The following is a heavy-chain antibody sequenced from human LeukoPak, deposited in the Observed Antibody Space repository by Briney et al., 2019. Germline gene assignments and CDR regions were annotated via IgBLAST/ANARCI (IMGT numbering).Heavy chain of an antibody. CDR1: GFTFDDYA. D-gene: IGHD6-19*01. J-gene: IGHJ4*02. CDR2: ISGDGGST. V-gene: IGHV3-43*02. CDR3: AKDRFFGDSSGSLYFDY. Sequence: GGSLRLSCAASGFTFDDYAMHRVRQAPGKGLERVSLISGDGGSTYYADSVKGRFTISRDNSKNSLYLQMNSLRTEDTALYCCAKDRFFGDSSGSLYFDYWGQGTLVTVSS.